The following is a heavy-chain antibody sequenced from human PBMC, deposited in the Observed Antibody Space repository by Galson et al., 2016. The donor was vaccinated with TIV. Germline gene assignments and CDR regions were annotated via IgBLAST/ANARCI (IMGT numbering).Heavy chain of an antibody. J-gene: IGHJ6*02. CDR2: ISASGFNT. D-gene: IGHD3-22*01. CDR1: GFTFSIFT. V-gene: IGHV3-23*01. Sequence: SLRLSCAASGFTFSIFTMTWVRQAPGKGLGWVSAISASGFNTYYADSVKGRFTISRDNSKNTVYLQMNSLRAEDTAGYYCTKVPSSGFRYYYGLDVWGQGTTVTVSS. CDR3: TKVPSSGFRYYYGLDV.